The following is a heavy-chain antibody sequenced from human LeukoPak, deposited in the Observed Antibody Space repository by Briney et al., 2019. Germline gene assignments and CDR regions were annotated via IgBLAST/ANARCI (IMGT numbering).Heavy chain of an antibody. V-gene: IGHV3-48*03. CDR2: ISGSDTST. CDR1: GFSFSVYE. CDR3: TTLTVASKFDY. D-gene: IGHD6-19*01. Sequence: GGSLRLSCAASGFSFSVYEMHWVRQAPGRGLEWIADISGSDTSTYYADSVKGRFTTSRDNAKNSLYLQMNRLRVEATAVYCCTTLTVASKFDYWGQGTLVTVSS. J-gene: IGHJ4*02.